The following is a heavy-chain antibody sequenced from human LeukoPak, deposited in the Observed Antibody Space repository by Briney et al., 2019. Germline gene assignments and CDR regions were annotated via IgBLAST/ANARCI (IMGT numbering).Heavy chain of an antibody. D-gene: IGHD6-19*01. Sequence: SETLSLTCTVSGGSISSYYWSWIRQPPGKGLEWIGYIHSNGSTDYSSSLKSRVTISVDTSRNQFSLKLSSVTAADTAVYYCARRAGTHLYYYYYGLDVWGQGTTVTVSS. CDR2: IHSNGST. J-gene: IGHJ6*02. V-gene: IGHV4-59*08. CDR3: ARRAGTHLYYYYYGLDV. CDR1: GGSISSYY.